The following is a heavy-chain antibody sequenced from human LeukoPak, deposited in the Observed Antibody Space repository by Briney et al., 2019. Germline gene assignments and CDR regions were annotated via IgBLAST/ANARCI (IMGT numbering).Heavy chain of an antibody. D-gene: IGHD1-14*01. CDR1: GGSIISGANY. V-gene: IGHV4-31*03. J-gene: IGHJ1*01. Sequence: SGTLSLTCTVSGGSIISGANYWSWIRQRPGRGLEWIGYIYSSGHTYHNPSLRSRVFLSVDTSKRQLSLKLTSVTAADTAVYYCARAPSVDWYKFQLWGQGTLVTVSS. CDR3: ARAPSVDWYKFQL. CDR2: IYSSGHT.